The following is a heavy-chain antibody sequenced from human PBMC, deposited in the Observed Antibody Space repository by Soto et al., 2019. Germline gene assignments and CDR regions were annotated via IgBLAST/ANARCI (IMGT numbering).Heavy chain of an antibody. CDR2: ISAYNGNT. V-gene: IGHV1-18*01. J-gene: IGHJ4*02. CDR3: ARIAYCGGDCYSEGGDY. D-gene: IGHD2-21*02. CDR1: GYTFTSYG. Sequence: QVQLVQSGAEVKKPGASVKVSCKASGYTFTSYGISWVRQATGQGLEWMGWISAYNGNTNYAQKLQGRVTMTTDTSTSTAYMELRSLRSDDTAVYYCARIAYCGGDCYSEGGDYWGQGTLVTVSS.